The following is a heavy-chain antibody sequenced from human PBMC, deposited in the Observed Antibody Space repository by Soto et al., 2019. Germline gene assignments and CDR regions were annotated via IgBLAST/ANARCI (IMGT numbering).Heavy chain of an antibody. CDR2: IYPGDSDT. CDR1: GYSFTSYW. J-gene: IGHJ6*02. CDR3: ARGPSIAVAGGSYYYYGMEV. V-gene: IGHV5-51*01. D-gene: IGHD6-19*01. Sequence: GESLKISCKGSGYSFTSYWIGWVRQMPGKGLEWMGIIYPGDSDTRYSPSFQGQVTISADKSISTAYLQWSSLKASDTAMYYCARGPSIAVAGGSYYYYGMEVCGQGTRVIVSS.